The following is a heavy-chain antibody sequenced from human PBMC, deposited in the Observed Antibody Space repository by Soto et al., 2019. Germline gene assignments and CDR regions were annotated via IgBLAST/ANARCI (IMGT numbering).Heavy chain of an antibody. CDR1: GFAFSNYN. CDR3: ARDFGHGYYLDY. CDR2: ITDSSDTV. D-gene: IGHD3-3*01. V-gene: IGHV3-48*02. Sequence: GGSLRLSCVASGFAFSNYNMSWVRQAPVKGLEWVSYITDSSDTVHYADSVRGRFTISRDNAESSLYLQMNSLRDEDTAVYFCARDFGHGYYLDYWGRGTLVTVSS. J-gene: IGHJ4*02.